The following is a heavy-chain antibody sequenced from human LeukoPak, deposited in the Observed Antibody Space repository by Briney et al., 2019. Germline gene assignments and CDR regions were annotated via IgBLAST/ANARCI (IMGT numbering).Heavy chain of an antibody. CDR1: GFTFSSYG. J-gene: IGHJ6*02. D-gene: IGHD4-17*01. CDR3: ARDIAINRSDGDYGDYPFYGMDV. V-gene: IGHV3-33*01. CDR2: IWYDGSNK. Sequence: QPGGSLRLSCAASGFTFSSYGMHWVRQAPGKGLEWVAVIWYDGSNKYYADSVKGRFTISRDNSKNTLYLQMNSLRAEDTAVYYCARDIAINRSDGDYGDYPFYGMDVWGQGTTVTVSS.